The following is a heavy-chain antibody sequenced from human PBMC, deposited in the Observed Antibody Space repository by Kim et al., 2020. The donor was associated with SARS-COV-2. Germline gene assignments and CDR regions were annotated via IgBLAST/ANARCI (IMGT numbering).Heavy chain of an antibody. CDR2: ISWNGGST. CDR3: ARINSITVTGGLDY. V-gene: IGHV3-20*01. J-gene: IGHJ4*02. CDR1: GFNFDDYG. Sequence: GGSLRLSCAASGFNFDDYGMSWVRQTPGKGLECVSVISWNGGSTGYADSVKGRFTISRDNAKNSLYLLMNSLRAEDTALYHCARINSITVTGGLDYWGQGDLCTVSS. D-gene: IGHD4-17*01.